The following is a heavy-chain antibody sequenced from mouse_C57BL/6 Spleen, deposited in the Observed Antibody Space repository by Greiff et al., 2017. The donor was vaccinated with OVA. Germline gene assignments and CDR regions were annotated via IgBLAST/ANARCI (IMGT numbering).Heavy chain of an antibody. CDR1: GFTFSSYA. Sequence: EVQGVESGGGLVKPGGSLKLSCAASGFTFSSYAMSWVRQTPEKRLEWVASISSGGSTYYPDSVKGRFTISRDNARNILYLQMSSLRSEDTAMYYCARGGYGSSHWYFDVWGAGTTVTVSS. CDR3: ARGGYGSSHWYFDV. CDR2: ISSGGST. V-gene: IGHV5-6-5*01. D-gene: IGHD1-1*01. J-gene: IGHJ1*01.